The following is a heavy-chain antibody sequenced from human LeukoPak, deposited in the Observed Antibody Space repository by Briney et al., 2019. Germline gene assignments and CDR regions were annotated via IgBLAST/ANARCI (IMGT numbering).Heavy chain of an antibody. Sequence: PSETLSLTCTVSGGSISSGGYYWSWIRQHPGKGLEWIGYIYYSGSTYYNPSLKSRVTISVDTPKNQFSLKLSSVTAADTAVYYCASFPMGITMVRGVIMGNYFDYWGQGTLVTVSS. J-gene: IGHJ4*02. D-gene: IGHD3-10*01. CDR1: GGSISSGGYY. CDR3: ASFPMGITMVRGVIMGNYFDY. CDR2: IYYSGST. V-gene: IGHV4-31*03.